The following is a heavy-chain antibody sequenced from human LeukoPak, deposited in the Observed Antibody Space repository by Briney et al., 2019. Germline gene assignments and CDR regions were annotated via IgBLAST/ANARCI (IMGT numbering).Heavy chain of an antibody. D-gene: IGHD1-1*01. Sequence: PGGSLRLSCAASGFTFSSYAMSWVRQAPGKGLEWVSAISGSGGSTYYADSVKGRFTISRGNAQNSVFLQMNSLRDEDTAIYYCARKITTGSPGGASDFWGQGTLVTVSS. CDR2: ISGSGGST. CDR3: ARKITTGSPGGASDF. CDR1: GFTFSSYA. J-gene: IGHJ4*02. V-gene: IGHV3-23*01.